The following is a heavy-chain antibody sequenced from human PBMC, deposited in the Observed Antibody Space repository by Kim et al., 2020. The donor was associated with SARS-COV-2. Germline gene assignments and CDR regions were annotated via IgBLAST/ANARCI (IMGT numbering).Heavy chain of an antibody. CDR2: IIPIFGTA. V-gene: IGHV1-69*13. CDR1: GGTFSSYA. J-gene: IGHJ6*03. Sequence: SVKVSCKASGGTFSSYAISWVRQAPGQGLEWMGGIIPIFGTANYAQKFQGRVTITADESTSTAYMELSSQRSEDTAVYYCARSLFEIEVYYMDVWGKGT. D-gene: IGHD2-21*01. CDR3: ARSLFEIEVYYMDV.